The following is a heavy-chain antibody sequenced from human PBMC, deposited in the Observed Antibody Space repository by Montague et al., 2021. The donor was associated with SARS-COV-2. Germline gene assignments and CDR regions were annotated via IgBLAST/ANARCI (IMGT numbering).Heavy chain of an antibody. J-gene: IGHJ4*02. Sequence: SETLSLTCTVSGGSISSFYWSWFRQPPGKGLEWIGYISDSGSTNYNPSLTSRATMSVDTSKNQFSLKVNSVTAADTAVYYCARHYSATLPAVYWGQGTPVTVSS. CDR1: GGSISSFY. V-gene: IGHV4-59*08. D-gene: IGHD2-15*01. CDR3: ARHYSATLPAVY. CDR2: ISDSGST.